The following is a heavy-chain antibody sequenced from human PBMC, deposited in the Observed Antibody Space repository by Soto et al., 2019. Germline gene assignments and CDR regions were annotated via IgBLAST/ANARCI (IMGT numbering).Heavy chain of an antibody. J-gene: IGHJ4*01. CDR1: GGTFSIYA. Sequence: NVAFNSSGGTFSIYAISLVQQAPRRGLDWWVGIIPIFGTANYSQKFEVRVTITAYKSTITADMELSSLRSEDTAVYYFASGEGGDGLEHWGHGTLGNVSS. CDR2: IIPIFGTA. CDR3: ASGEGGDGLEH. V-gene: IGHV1-69*06. D-gene: IGHD2-21*02.